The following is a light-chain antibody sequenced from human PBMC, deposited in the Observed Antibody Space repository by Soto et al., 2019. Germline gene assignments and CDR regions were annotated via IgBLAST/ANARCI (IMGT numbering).Light chain of an antibody. CDR1: QSISSY. CDR2: DAS. CDR3: QQSYSTPAT. Sequence: DLQMTQSPSSLSASVGDRVTITCRASQSISSYLNWYQQKPGKAPKLLIYDASSLQSGVPSRFSGSGSGTDFTLTISSLQPEDSATYYCQQSYSTPATFGGGTKVEIK. V-gene: IGKV1-39*01. J-gene: IGKJ4*01.